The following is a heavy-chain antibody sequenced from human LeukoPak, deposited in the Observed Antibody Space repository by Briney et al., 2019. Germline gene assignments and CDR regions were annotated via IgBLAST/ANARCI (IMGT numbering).Heavy chain of an antibody. V-gene: IGHV3-74*01. CDR1: GFTFSSYW. CDR3: ARVWNDGSFDY. J-gene: IGHJ4*02. Sequence: GGSLRLSCAASGFTFSSYWMHWVRQAPGKGLVWVSHINSDGSSTSYADSVKGRFTISRDNDKNTLYLQMKSLRAKDTAVYYCARVWNDGSFDYWGQGTLVTVSS. D-gene: IGHD1-1*01. CDR2: INSDGSST.